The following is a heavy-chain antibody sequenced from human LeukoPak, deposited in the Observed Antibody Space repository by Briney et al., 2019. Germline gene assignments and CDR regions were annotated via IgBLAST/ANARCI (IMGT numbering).Heavy chain of an antibody. CDR2: IIPIFGTA. Sequence: GASVKVTCKASGGTFSSYAISWVRQAPGQGLEWMGGIIPIFGTANYAQKFQGRVTITADESTSTAYMELSSLRSEDTAVYYCASGAYGSGSYASDYWGQGTLVTVSS. V-gene: IGHV1-69*13. CDR1: GGTFSSYA. D-gene: IGHD3-10*01. CDR3: ASGAYGSGSYASDY. J-gene: IGHJ4*02.